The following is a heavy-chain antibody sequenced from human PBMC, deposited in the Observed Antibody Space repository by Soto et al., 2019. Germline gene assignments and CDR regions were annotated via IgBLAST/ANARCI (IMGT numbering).Heavy chain of an antibody. CDR1: GGSISSGGYS. CDR3: ARDGDRYSFDY. Sequence: SETLSLTCAVSGGSISSGGYSWSWIRQPPGKGLEWIGYTYHSGSTYYNPSLKSRVTISVDRSKNQFSLKLSSVAAADTAVYYCARDGDRYSFDYWGQGTLVTVSS. V-gene: IGHV4-30-2*01. D-gene: IGHD7-27*01. J-gene: IGHJ4*02. CDR2: TYHSGST.